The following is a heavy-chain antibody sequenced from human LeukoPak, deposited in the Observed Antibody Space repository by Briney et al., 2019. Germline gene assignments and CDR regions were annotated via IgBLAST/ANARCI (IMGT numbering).Heavy chain of an antibody. CDR3: ARTAWFGELVYYYYMDV. CDR2: IYYSGST. D-gene: IGHD3-10*01. Sequence: SETLSLTCTVSGGSNSSYYWSWIRQPPGKGLEWIGYIYYSGSTNYNPSLKSRVTISVDTSKNQFSLKLSSVTAADTAVYYCARTAWFGELVYYYYMDVWGKGTTVTVSS. J-gene: IGHJ6*03. CDR1: GGSNSSYY. V-gene: IGHV4-59*01.